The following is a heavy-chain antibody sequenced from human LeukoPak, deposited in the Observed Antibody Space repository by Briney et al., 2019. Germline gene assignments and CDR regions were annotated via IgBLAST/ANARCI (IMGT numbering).Heavy chain of an antibody. CDR1: GASISSYY. J-gene: IGHJ4*02. Sequence: SETLSLTCTVSGASISSYYWSWIRQPPGEGPEWIGYIFYRGSTNYNPSLKSRVTISVDTSKNQFSLKLSSVTAADTAVYYCASGPYPAAGTDHQFDYWGQGILVTVFS. V-gene: IGHV4-59*01. CDR2: IFYRGST. D-gene: IGHD6-13*01. CDR3: ASGPYPAAGTDHQFDY.